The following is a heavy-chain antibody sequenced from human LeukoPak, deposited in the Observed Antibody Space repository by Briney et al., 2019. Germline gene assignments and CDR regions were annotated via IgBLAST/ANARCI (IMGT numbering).Heavy chain of an antibody. V-gene: IGHV3-7*01. D-gene: IGHD2-2*01. Sequence: GGSLRLSCAASGFTFSSYWMSWVRQAPGKGLEWVANIKQDGSEKYYVDSVKGRFTISRDNAKNSLYLQMNSLRAEDTAVYYCARDPHFYCSSTSCYSPPGYYYGMDVWGQGTTVTVSS. J-gene: IGHJ6*02. CDR1: GFTFSSYW. CDR3: ARDPHFYCSSTSCYSPPGYYYGMDV. CDR2: IKQDGSEK.